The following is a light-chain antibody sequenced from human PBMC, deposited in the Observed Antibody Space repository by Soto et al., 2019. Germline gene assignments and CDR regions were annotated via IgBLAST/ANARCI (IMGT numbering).Light chain of an antibody. CDR2: DAS. J-gene: IGKJ4*01. V-gene: IGKV1-5*01. Sequence: DIQMTQSPSTLSASVVERVTVTCRASQSISSWLAWYQQKPGKAPKLLIYDASSLESGVPSRFSGSGSGTEFTLTISSLQPDDFATYHCQQYNSWSGVTFGGGTKGDIK. CDR3: QQYNSWSGVT. CDR1: QSISSW.